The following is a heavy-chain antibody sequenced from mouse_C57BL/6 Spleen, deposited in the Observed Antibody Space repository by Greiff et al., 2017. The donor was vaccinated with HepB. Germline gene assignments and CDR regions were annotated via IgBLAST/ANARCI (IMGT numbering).Heavy chain of an antibody. D-gene: IGHD2-2*01. Sequence: QVQLQQPGAELVMPGASVKLSCKASGYTFTSYWMHWVKQRPGQGLEWIGEIDPSDSYTNYNQKFKGKSKLTVDKSSSTAYMQLSSLTSEDSAVYYCARRGGYDVRNYFDYWGQGTTLTVSS. V-gene: IGHV1-69*01. CDR1: GYTFTSYW. J-gene: IGHJ2*01. CDR2: IDPSDSYT. CDR3: ARRGGYDVRNYFDY.